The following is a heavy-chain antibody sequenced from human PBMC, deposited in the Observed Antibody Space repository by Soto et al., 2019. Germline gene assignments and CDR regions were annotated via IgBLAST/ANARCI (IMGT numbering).Heavy chain of an antibody. D-gene: IGHD3-22*01. CDR2: IIPIFGTA. Sequence: QVQLVQSGAEVKKPGSSVKVSCKASGGTFSSYAISWVRQAPGQGLEWMGGIIPIFGTANYAQKFQGRVKITADESTSTAYMELSSLRSEDTAVYYCARDGGYYDSSGYYYGWFDPWGQGTLVTVSS. CDR3: ARDGGYYDSSGYYYGWFDP. V-gene: IGHV1-69*01. CDR1: GGTFSSYA. J-gene: IGHJ5*02.